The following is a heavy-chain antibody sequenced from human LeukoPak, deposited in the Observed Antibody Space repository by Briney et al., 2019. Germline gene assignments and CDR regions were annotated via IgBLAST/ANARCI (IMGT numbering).Heavy chain of an antibody. CDR1: GGSFSGYY. CDR3: ARGTGYSSGWSQAY. Sequence: SETLSLTCAVYGGSFSGYYWSWIRQPPGKGLEWIGEINHSGSTNYNPSLKSRVTISVDTSKNQFSLKLSSVTAADTAVYYCARGTGYSSGWSQAYRGQGTLVTVSS. CDR2: INHSGST. V-gene: IGHV4-34*01. J-gene: IGHJ4*02. D-gene: IGHD6-19*01.